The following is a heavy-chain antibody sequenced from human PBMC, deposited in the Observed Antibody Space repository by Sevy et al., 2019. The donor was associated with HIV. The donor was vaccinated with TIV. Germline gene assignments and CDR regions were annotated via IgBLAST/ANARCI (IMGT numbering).Heavy chain of an antibody. D-gene: IGHD5-12*01. CDR1: GFTFDDYA. CDR3: TRGLATADTPEYYFDY. Sequence: GSLRLSCTTSGFTFDDYAMSWFRQAPGKGLEWVAFITRNSYEAYGGATDYGASVKGRFIISRDDSKSIAYLQMNSLKTEDTGVYYCTRGLATADTPEYYFDYWGQRTLVTVSS. J-gene: IGHJ4*02. CDR2: ITRNSYEAYGGAT. V-gene: IGHV3-49*03.